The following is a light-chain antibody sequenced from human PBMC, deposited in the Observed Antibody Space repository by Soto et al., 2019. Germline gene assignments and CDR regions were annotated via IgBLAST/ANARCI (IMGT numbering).Light chain of an antibody. Sequence: QSALTQPPSASGSPGQSVAISCTGTISDVGGYNYVSWYQQHPGKAPKLMIYEVNKRPSGVPDRFSGSKSGNTASLTVSGLQAEDEADYYCSSYAGRSNVFGTGTKVTGL. J-gene: IGLJ1*01. CDR3: SSYAGRSNV. CDR1: ISDVGGYNY. V-gene: IGLV2-8*01. CDR2: EVN.